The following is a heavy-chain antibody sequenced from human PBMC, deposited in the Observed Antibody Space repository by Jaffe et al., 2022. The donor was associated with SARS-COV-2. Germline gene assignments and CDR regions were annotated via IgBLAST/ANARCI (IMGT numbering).Heavy chain of an antibody. J-gene: IGHJ4*02. CDR2: IIGSSFSM. CDR3: ARASGTYQSFDY. V-gene: IGHV3-48*01. CDR1: GFTFSSYS. Sequence: EVQLVESGGGLVQPGGSLRLSCAASGFTFSSYSMNWVRQAPGKGLEWISYIIGSSFSMYYADSVKGRFTISRDNAKNSLFLQMNSLRADDTAVYYCARASGTYQSFDYWGQGTLVTVSS. D-gene: IGHD1-26*01.